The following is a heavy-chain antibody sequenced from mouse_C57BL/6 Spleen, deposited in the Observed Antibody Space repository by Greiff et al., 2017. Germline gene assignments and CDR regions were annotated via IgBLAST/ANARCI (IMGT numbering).Heavy chain of an antibody. Sequence: QVQLQQPGAELVMPGASVKLSCKASGYTFTSYWMHWVKQRPGQGLEWIGEIDPSDSYTNYNQKFKGKSTLTVDKSSSTAYMQLSSLTYEDAAVYYCARRGSYAMDYWGQGTSVTVSS. V-gene: IGHV1-69*01. CDR1: GYTFTSYW. J-gene: IGHJ4*01. CDR2: IDPSDSYT. CDR3: ARRGSYAMDY.